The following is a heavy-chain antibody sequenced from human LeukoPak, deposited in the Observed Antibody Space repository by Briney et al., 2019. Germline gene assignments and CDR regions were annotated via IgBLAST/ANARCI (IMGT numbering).Heavy chain of an antibody. D-gene: IGHD3-22*01. V-gene: IGHV4-31*03. Sequence: SETLSLTYTVSGGSISSGGYYWTWIRQHPGKGLEGIGYVFYSGTTYYSPSLKSRVTMSVDTSKNQFSLQLSSVTAADTAVYYCASLWPFYSDSSAYYFVHWGQGTLVTVSS. J-gene: IGHJ1*01. CDR2: VFYSGTT. CDR3: ASLWPFYSDSSAYYFVH. CDR1: GGSISSGGYY.